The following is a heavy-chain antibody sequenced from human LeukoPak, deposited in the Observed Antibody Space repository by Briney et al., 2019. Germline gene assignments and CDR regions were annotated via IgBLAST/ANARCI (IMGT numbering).Heavy chain of an antibody. J-gene: IGHJ4*02. CDR1: GGSIRSYL. CDR3: ARWSSGWYADY. CDR2: IHYSGST. V-gene: IGHV4-59*01. Sequence: PSGTLSLTCTVSGGSIRSYLWSWIRQPPGKGLEWIGYIHYSGSTNYNPSLKSRVTISVDTSMNQFSLRLSSVTAADTAVYYCARWSSGWYADYWGQGTLVTVSS. D-gene: IGHD6-19*01.